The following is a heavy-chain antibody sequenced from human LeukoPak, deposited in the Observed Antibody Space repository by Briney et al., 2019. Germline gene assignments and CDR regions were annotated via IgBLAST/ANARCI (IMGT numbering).Heavy chain of an antibody. J-gene: IGHJ6*03. CDR3: ARDLGYCSSTSCLRGNYYYYMDV. D-gene: IGHD2-2*01. CDR2: IYYSGST. V-gene: IGHV4-59*12. Sequence: SETLSLTCTVSGGSISSYYWSWIRQPPGKGLEWIGYIYYSGSTNYNPSLKSRVTISVDTSKNQFSLKLSSVTAADTAVYYCARDLGYCSSTSCLRGNYYYYMDVWGKGTTVTVSS. CDR1: GGSISSYY.